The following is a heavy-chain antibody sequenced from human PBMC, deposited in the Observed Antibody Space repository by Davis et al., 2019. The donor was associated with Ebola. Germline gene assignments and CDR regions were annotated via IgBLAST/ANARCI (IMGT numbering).Heavy chain of an antibody. CDR1: GYSFTSYW. J-gene: IGHJ4*02. D-gene: IGHD3-3*02. CDR2: IDPSDSYT. Sequence: GESLKISCQGSGYSFTSYWIGWVRQMPGKGLEWMGRIDPSDSYTDYSPSFQGHVTISADNSISTAYLQWSSLKASDTAMYYCARGTSLARNFDYWGQGTLVTVSS. CDR3: ARGTSLARNFDY. V-gene: IGHV5-10-1*01.